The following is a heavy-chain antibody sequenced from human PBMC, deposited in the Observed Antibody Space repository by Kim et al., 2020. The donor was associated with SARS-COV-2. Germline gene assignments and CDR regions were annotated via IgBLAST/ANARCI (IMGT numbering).Heavy chain of an antibody. J-gene: IGHJ3*02. CDR2: IYYSGST. D-gene: IGHD3-9*01. CDR3: ARDQGHILTGILGAFDI. V-gene: IGHV4-31*03. Sequence: SETLSLTCTVSGGSISSGGYYWSWIRQHPGKGLEWIGYIYYSGSTYYNPSLKSRVTISVDTSKNQFSLKLSSVSAADTAVYYCARDQGHILTGILGAFDIWGQGTMGTVSS. CDR1: GGSISSGGYY.